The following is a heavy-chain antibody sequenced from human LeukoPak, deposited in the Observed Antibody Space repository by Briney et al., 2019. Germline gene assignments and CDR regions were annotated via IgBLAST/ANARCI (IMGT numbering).Heavy chain of an antibody. J-gene: IGHJ4*02. CDR2: IYADGSA. Sequence: GGSLRLSCATSGITVSSDYMNWVRQAPGKGLEWVSVIYADGSAYHADSVKGRFTISRDNSKNTLYLQMKSLRGEDTAVYYCARGGGAYCGGDCYRNFDYWGQGTLVTVSS. D-gene: IGHD2-21*02. CDR1: GITVSSDY. CDR3: ARGGGAYCGGDCYRNFDY. V-gene: IGHV3-66*01.